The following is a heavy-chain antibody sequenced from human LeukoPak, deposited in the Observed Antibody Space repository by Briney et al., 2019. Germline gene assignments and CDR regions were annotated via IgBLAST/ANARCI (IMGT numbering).Heavy chain of an antibody. CDR1: GGTFSSYT. CDR2: IIPILGIA. Sequence: ASVKVSCKASGGTFSSYTISWVRQAPGQGLEWMGRIIPILGIADYAQKFQGRVTITADKSTSTAYMELSSLRSEDTAVYYCASGDSSGPIPYYYYGMDVWGQGTTVTVSS. J-gene: IGHJ6*02. CDR3: ASGDSSGPIPYYYYGMDV. V-gene: IGHV1-69*02. D-gene: IGHD3-22*01.